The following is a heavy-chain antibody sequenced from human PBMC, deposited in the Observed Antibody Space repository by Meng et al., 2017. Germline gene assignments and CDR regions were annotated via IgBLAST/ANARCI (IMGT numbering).Heavy chain of an antibody. J-gene: IGHJ4*02. V-gene: IGHV4-4*02. CDR3: ARDVVGAIIIARGDY. CDR2: IYHSGST. Sequence: QGHVRWAGPGLVTPAGTLSFPCAFSVGSISSSNWWSWVRQPPGKGLEWIGEIYHSGSTNYNPSLKSRVTISVDKSKNQFSLKLSSVTAADTAVYYCARDVVGAIIIARGDYWGQGTLVTVSS. CDR1: VGSISSSNW. D-gene: IGHD1-26*01.